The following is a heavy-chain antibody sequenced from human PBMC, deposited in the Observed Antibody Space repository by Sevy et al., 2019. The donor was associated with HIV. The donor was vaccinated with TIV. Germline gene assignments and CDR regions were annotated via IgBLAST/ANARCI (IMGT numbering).Heavy chain of an antibody. V-gene: IGHV4-59*01. CDR3: ARVTGYYYYMDF. D-gene: IGHD3-9*01. Sequence: SETLSLTCTVSGGSISSYYWSWIRQPPGKGLEWIGYIYYSGSTNYNPSLKSRVTISVDTSKNQFSLKLSSVTAADTAVYYCARVTGYYYYMDFWGKGTTVTVSS. J-gene: IGHJ6*03. CDR2: IYYSGST. CDR1: GGSISSYY.